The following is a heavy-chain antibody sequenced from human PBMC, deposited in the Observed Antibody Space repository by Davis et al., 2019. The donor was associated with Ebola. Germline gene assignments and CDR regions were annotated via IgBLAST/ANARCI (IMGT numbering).Heavy chain of an antibody. Sequence: PSETLSLTCTVSGGSISSSSYYWGWIRQPPGKGLEWIGSIYYSGSTYYNPSLKSRVTISVDTSKNQFSLKLSSVTAADTAVYYCARGGGVRSWFDPWGQGTLVTVSS. D-gene: IGHD3-10*01. V-gene: IGHV4-39*07. CDR1: GGSISSSSYY. CDR2: IYYSGST. J-gene: IGHJ5*02. CDR3: ARGGGVRSWFDP.